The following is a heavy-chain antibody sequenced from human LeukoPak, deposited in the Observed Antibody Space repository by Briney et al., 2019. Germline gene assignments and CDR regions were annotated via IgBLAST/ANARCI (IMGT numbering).Heavy chain of an antibody. CDR2: INPNSGGT. V-gene: IGHV1-2*04. Sequence: ASVKVSCKASGYTFTGYYMHWVRQAPGQGLEWMGWINPNSGGTNYAQKFQGWVTMTRDTSISTAYMELTSLTSEDTAVYFCARHSSRGHYYDFDSWGQGTLVTVSS. CDR1: GYTFTGYY. D-gene: IGHD3-22*01. J-gene: IGHJ4*02. CDR3: ARHSSRGHYYDFDS.